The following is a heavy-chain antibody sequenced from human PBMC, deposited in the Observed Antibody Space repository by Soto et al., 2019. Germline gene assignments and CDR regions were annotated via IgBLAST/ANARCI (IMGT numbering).Heavy chain of an antibody. D-gene: IGHD3-22*01. CDR3: AKAKMGSYYDSSGCVDY. CDR2: ISGSGGST. CDR1: GFTFSSYA. Sequence: LGGSLRLSCAASGFTFSSYAMSWVRQAPGKGLEWVSAISGSGGSTYYADSVKGRFTISRDNSKNTLYLQMNSLRAEDTAVYYCAKAKMGSYYDSSGCVDYWGQGTLVTVSS. J-gene: IGHJ4*02. V-gene: IGHV3-23*01.